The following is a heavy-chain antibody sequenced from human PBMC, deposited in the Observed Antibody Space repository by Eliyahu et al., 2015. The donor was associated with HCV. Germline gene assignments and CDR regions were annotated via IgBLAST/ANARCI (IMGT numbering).Heavy chain of an antibody. J-gene: IGHJ4*02. CDR2: VSYDGDKK. D-gene: IGHD5-12*01. CDR3: AKDXSGYDFVGYYFDY. CDR1: GFTFSDYD. Sequence: LVESGGGVVQPGRSLRLSCAASGFTFSDYDMHWVRQAPGKGLEWVAVVSYDGDKKYYGDFVKGRFTISRDNSKNKLYLQMNSLKPEDTAVYSCAKDXSGYDFVGYYFDYWGQGTLVTVSS. V-gene: IGHV3-30*18.